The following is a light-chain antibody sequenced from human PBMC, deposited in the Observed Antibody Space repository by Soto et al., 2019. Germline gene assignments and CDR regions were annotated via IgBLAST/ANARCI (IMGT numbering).Light chain of an antibody. V-gene: IGKV1-33*01. CDR1: QSISSW. CDR3: QQYDNLPLT. CDR2: DAS. Sequence: DIQMTQSPSALSASVGDRVTSTCRASQSISSWLAWYQQKPGKAPKLLIYDASNLETGVPSRFSGSGSGTDFTFTISSLQPEDIATYYCQQYDNLPLTFGGGTTVDIK. J-gene: IGKJ4*01.